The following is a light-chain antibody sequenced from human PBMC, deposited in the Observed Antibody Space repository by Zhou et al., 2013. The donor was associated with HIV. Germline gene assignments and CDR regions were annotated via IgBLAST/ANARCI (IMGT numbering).Light chain of an antibody. V-gene: IGKV1-39*01. J-gene: IGKJ3*01. CDR3: QQSYSKVLT. Sequence: DIQMTQSPSSLSASVGDRVTITCRASQSISNYVNWYQQKSGKAPKLLIYAASILQSGVPSRFSGSGSRTHFSLIISSLQPEDFATYFCQQSYSKVLTFGPGTKVEIK. CDR1: QSISNY. CDR2: AAS.